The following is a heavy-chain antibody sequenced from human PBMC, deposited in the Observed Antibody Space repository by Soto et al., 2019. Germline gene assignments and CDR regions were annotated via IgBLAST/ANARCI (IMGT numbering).Heavy chain of an antibody. Sequence: ASVKVSCKVSGYTLTELSMHWVRQAPGKGLEWMGGFDPEDGETIYAQKFQGRVTMTEDTSTDAAYMELSSLRSEDTAVYYCATVAYYYDSSGYNDAFEIWGQGTMVTVSS. CDR1: GYTLTELS. D-gene: IGHD3-22*01. CDR3: ATVAYYYDSSGYNDAFEI. V-gene: IGHV1-24*01. CDR2: FDPEDGET. J-gene: IGHJ3*02.